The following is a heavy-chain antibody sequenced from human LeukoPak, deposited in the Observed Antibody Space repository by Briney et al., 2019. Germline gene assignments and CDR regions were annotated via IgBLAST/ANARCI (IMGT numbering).Heavy chain of an antibody. V-gene: IGHV3-74*01. CDR1: GFSFSSYW. J-gene: IGHJ4*02. CDR3: ARDHIVAGTFDY. CDR2: INADGSST. D-gene: IGHD5-12*01. Sequence: GGSLRLSCVASGFSFSSYWMHWVRQAPGKGLLWVSRINADGSSTVYADSVRGRFTISRDNAKKSLYLQMNSLRAEDTAVYYCARDHIVAGTFDYWGQGTPVTVSS.